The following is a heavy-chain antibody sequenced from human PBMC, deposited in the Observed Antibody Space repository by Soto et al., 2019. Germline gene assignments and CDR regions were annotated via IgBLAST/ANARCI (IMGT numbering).Heavy chain of an antibody. D-gene: IGHD2-2*01. CDR3: VRDLRDFSSKLCYSYFHY. CDR1: GYSFTAYN. V-gene: IGHV1-2*04. CDR2: INPSSGDT. Sequence: ASVKVSCKASGYSFTAYNIHWVRQAPGQGLEWMGWINPSSGDTKYAQKFQGWVTMTRDTSISTAYLELSRLRSDDSAMYYCVRDLRDFSSKLCYSYFHYWGQEDLLTISS. J-gene: IGHJ4*02.